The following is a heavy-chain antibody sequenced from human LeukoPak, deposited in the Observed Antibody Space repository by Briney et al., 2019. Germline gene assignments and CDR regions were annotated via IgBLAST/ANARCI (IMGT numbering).Heavy chain of an antibody. V-gene: IGHV4-4*07. Sequence: SETLSLTCTVSGGSINNYWSWIRQPAGKGLEWIGRIYTRGSTNYNPSLKSRVTMSVDTSKNQFSLKLSSATAADTAVYYCARGRYCSADICSGGDAFDIWGQGTMVSVSS. D-gene: IGHD2-15*01. CDR2: IYTRGST. CDR1: GGSINNY. J-gene: IGHJ3*02. CDR3: ARGRYCSADICSGGDAFDI.